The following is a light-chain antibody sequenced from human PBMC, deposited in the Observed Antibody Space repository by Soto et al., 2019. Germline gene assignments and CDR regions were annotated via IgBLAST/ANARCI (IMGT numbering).Light chain of an antibody. CDR1: QSVSSY. V-gene: IGKV3-11*01. CDR3: QQRSNWPLLT. Sequence: GERATLSCRASQSVSSYLAWYQQKPGQAPRLLIYDASNRATGIPARFSGSGSGTDFTLTISSLEPEDFAVYYCQQRSNWPLLTLGGGTKVDIK. J-gene: IGKJ4*01. CDR2: DAS.